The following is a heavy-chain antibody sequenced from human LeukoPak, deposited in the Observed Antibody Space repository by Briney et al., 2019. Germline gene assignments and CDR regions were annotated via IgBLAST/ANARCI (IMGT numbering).Heavy chain of an antibody. CDR2: INHSGST. Sequence: PSETLSLTCAVSGGSFSGYYWSWIRQPPGKGLEWIGEINHSGSTNYNPSLKSRVTISVDTSKNQFSLKLSSVTAADTAVYYCGRGSSGYVIDYWGQGTLVTVSS. CDR3: GRGSSGYVIDY. J-gene: IGHJ4*02. D-gene: IGHD3-22*01. CDR1: GGSFSGYY. V-gene: IGHV4-34*01.